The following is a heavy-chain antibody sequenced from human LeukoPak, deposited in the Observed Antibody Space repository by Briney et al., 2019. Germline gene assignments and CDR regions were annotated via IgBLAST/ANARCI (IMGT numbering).Heavy chain of an antibody. CDR2: ISGSGGNT. Sequence: PGGSLRLSCVGSGFTFSSYSMNWVRQAPGKGLEWVSAISGSGGNTNYADSVKGRFTISRDNSKNTLYLQMNSLRAEDTAVYYCAKAHFSGAWYEFGYWGQGTLVTVSS. D-gene: IGHD6-19*01. CDR1: GFTFSSYS. CDR3: AKAHFSGAWYEFGY. V-gene: IGHV3-23*01. J-gene: IGHJ4*02.